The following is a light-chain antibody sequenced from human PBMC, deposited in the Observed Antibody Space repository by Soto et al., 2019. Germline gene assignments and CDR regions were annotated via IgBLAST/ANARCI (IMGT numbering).Light chain of an antibody. Sequence: DIQMTQSPSSLSASVGDRVTITCRASQSVSNYLHWYQQKPGKAPNLLIYDASTLQSGVPSRFSGSGSGTDFTLTISRLQREDFATYYCQQSYYNPTFGQGTKVDIK. V-gene: IGKV1-39*01. CDR2: DAS. J-gene: IGKJ1*01. CDR1: QSVSNY. CDR3: QQSYYNPT.